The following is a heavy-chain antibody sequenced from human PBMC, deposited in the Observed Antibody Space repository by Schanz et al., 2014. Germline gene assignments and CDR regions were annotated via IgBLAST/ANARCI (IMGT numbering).Heavy chain of an antibody. V-gene: IGHV1-2*06. J-gene: IGHJ3*02. CDR1: GYILTHYA. CDR2: INPNSGAT. CDR3: AREMLDIVATMDDDAFDI. D-gene: IGHD5-12*01. Sequence: QVQLVESGSELKKPGASVKVSCKASGYILTHYAMNWVRQAPGQGLEWMGQINPNSGATIYAQNFQGRVTMTRDTSISTAYMEMSRLISDDTAVYYCAREMLDIVATMDDDAFDIWGQGTMVTVSS.